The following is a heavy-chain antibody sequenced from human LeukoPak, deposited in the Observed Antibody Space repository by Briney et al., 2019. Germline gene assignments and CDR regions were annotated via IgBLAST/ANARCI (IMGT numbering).Heavy chain of an antibody. CDR3: ARGLSSCSSTSCRYYYYYMGV. CDR2: MNPNSGNT. CDR1: GYTFTSYD. J-gene: IGHJ6*03. V-gene: IGHV1-8*01. D-gene: IGHD2-2*01. Sequence: GASVKVSCKASGYTFTSYDINWVRQATGQGLERMGWMNPNSGNTGYAQKFQGRVTMTRNTSISTAYMELSSLRSEDTAVYYCARGLSSCSSTSCRYYYYYMGVWGKGTTVTVSS.